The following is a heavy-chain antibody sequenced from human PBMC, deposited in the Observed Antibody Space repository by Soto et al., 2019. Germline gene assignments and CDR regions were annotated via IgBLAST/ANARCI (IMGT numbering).Heavy chain of an antibody. CDR2: VIPIFATA. V-gene: IGHV1-69*12. CDR1: GGTFSTYT. CDR3: ARETDWYFDL. J-gene: IGHJ2*01. Sequence: QVQLVQSGAEVKRPGSSVKVSCKASGGTFSTYTINWVRQAPGQGLEWMGGVIPIFATANYAQKFQDRVTITADEYTSTAYMELSSLRFGDTAVYYCARETDWYFDLWGRGTLVTVSS.